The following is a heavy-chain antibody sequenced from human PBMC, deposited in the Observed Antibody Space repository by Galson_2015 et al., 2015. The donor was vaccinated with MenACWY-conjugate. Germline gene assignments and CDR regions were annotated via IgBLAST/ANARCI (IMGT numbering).Heavy chain of an antibody. CDR2: THSDGIT. D-gene: IGHD2-21*02. CDR1: GFTVSRNH. J-gene: IGHJ4*02. V-gene: IGHV3-66*02. CDR3: ARGVVGGDCLDY. Sequence: SLRLSCAASGFTVSRNHMTWVRQAPGKGLEWVSVTHSDGITYYAASVRGRFTISRGNSKNTVYFQITSLRAEDTALYYCARGVVGGDCLDYWGQGTLVTVSS.